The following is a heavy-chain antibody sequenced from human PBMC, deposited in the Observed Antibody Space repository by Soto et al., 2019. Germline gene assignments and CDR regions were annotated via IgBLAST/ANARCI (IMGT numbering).Heavy chain of an antibody. Sequence: SETLSLTCTVSRDSITSRTHYWGWFRQPPEKGLEWIGSFYHPGRMYYTPSLRSRLTISGDTSKNQFSLQLNSVTPEDTAVYYCARGAFIVSPCTGFDYWGQGTPVTVSS. CDR1: RDSITSRTHY. CDR2: FYHPGRM. V-gene: IGHV4-39*07. CDR3: ARGAFIVSPCTGFDY. D-gene: IGHD1-26*01. J-gene: IGHJ4*02.